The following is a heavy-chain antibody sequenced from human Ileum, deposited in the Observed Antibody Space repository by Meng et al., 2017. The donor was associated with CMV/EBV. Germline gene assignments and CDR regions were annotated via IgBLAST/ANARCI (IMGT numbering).Heavy chain of an antibody. D-gene: IGHD3-16*01. Sequence: GESLKISCAASGFTFSTYSMHWVRQAPGKGLEWVAVISFDGTKKYYADSVKGRFTISRDNSLNTLYLQMNSLRPEDTAVYYCARGALRYYYYATDVWGQGTTVTVSS. CDR2: ISFDGTKK. CDR1: GFTFSTYS. CDR3: ARGALRYYYYATDV. J-gene: IGHJ6*02. V-gene: IGHV3-30*03.